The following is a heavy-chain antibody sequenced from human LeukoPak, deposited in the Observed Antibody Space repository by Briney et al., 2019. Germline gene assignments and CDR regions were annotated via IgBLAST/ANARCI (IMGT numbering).Heavy chain of an antibody. D-gene: IGHD6-19*01. V-gene: IGHV4-34*01. CDR2: INHSGST. J-gene: IGHJ4*02. CDR3: ARGPSGYSSGWYATGVGLDY. Sequence: SETLSLTCAVYGGSFSGYYWSWIRQPPGKGLEWIGEINHSGSTNYNPSLKSRVTILVDTSKNQFSLKLSSVTAADTAVYYCARGPSGYSSGWYATGVGLDYRGQGTLVTVSS. CDR1: GGSFSGYY.